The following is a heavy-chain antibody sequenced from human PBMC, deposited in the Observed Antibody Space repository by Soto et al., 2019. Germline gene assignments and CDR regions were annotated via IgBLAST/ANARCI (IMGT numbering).Heavy chain of an antibody. Sequence: GGSLRLSCAASGFTFSSYAMSWVRQAPGKGLEWVSAISGSGGSTYYADSVKGRFTISRDNSKNTRYLQMNSLRAEDTAVYYCAKGWGLHLGEPDPFDYWGQGTLVTVSS. CDR1: GFTFSSYA. CDR2: ISGSGGST. V-gene: IGHV3-23*01. D-gene: IGHD3-16*01. J-gene: IGHJ4*02. CDR3: AKGWGLHLGEPDPFDY.